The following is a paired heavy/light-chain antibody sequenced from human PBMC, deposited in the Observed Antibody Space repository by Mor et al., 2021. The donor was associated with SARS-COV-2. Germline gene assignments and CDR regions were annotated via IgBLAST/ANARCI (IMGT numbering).Heavy chain of an antibody. Sequence: EVQLVESGGGLVQPGGSLRLSCAASGFTFSSYWMHWVRQAPGKGLVWVSRINSDGSSTSYADSVKGRFTISRDNAKNTLYLQMNSLRAEDTAVYYCARGTVTTGGYYYYGMDVWGQGTTVTVSS. CDR1: GFTFSSYW. J-gene: IGHJ6*02. CDR3: ARGTVTTGGYYYYGMDV. V-gene: IGHV3-74*01. CDR2: INSDGSST. D-gene: IGHD4-17*01.
Light chain of an antibody. Sequence: DIVMTQSPLSLPVTPGEPASISCRSSQSLLHSNGYNYLDWYLQKPGQSPQLLIYLGSNRASGVPDRFSGSGSGTDFTLKISRVEAEDVGVYYCMQALQTSGGFTFGPGTKVDIK. V-gene: IGKV2-28*01. CDR3: MQALQTSGGFT. CDR1: QSLLHSNGYNY. CDR2: LGS. J-gene: IGKJ3*01.